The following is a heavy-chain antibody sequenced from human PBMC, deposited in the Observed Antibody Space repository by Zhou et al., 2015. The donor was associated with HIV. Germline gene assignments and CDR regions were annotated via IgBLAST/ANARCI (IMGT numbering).Heavy chain of an antibody. V-gene: IGHV1-18*01. Sequence: QDQFVQSGPAVREPGSSVEVSCRTPTGTLKIYGISWVRQVPGQGLEWMGWISADNGNTNYAQRLQGRVTMTTDTSTSTAYMELRSLRSDDTAVYYCARGVSMITFGGLIVNSLYHAFDIWGQGTMVTVSS. D-gene: IGHD3-16*02. CDR3: ARGVSMITFGGLIVNSLYHAFDI. J-gene: IGHJ3*02. CDR1: TGTLKIYG. CDR2: ISADNGNT.